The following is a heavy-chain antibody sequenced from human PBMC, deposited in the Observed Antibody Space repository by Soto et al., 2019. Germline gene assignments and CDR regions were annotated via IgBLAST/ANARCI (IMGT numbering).Heavy chain of an antibody. Sequence: EVQLLESGGGFVQPGESLRLSCAASGFTFSLSAMSWVRQAPGRGLDWVSSLSGGGSTTDYADSVKGRFTISRDNSKNTVHLQMNSLSAEDTAGYYCASGPEYGILTGCDYWGQGALVTVSS. CDR3: ASGPEYGILTGCDY. J-gene: IGHJ4*02. CDR2: LSGGGSTT. V-gene: IGHV3-23*01. CDR1: GFTFSLSA. D-gene: IGHD3-9*01.